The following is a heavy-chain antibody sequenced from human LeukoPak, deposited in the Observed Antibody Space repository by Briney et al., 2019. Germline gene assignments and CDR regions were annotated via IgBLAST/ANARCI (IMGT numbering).Heavy chain of an antibody. CDR2: IYPGDSDT. CDR1: GFSFTSYW. V-gene: IGHV5-51*01. D-gene: IGHD5-18*01. Sequence: GESRKISCKGSGFSFTSYWFGWVRQMPGKGLEWMGIIYPGDSDTRYSPSLQGQVTISADKSISTAYLQWSSLKASDTAMYYCARGGGYSYGKYYFDYWGQGTLVTVSS. J-gene: IGHJ4*02. CDR3: ARGGGYSYGKYYFDY.